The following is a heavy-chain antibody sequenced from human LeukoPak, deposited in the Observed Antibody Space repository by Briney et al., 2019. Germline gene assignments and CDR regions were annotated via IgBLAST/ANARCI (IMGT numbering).Heavy chain of an antibody. CDR1: GYTFTGYY. Sequence: ASVKVSCKASGYTFTGYYMHWVRQAPGQGLEWMGWINPNSGNTNYAQKLQGRVTMTTDTSTSTAYMELRSLRSDDTAVYYCARDANPGIAVAGLGYYYYYMDVWGKGTTVTVSS. V-gene: IGHV1-18*04. J-gene: IGHJ6*03. CDR2: INPNSGNT. CDR3: ARDANPGIAVAGLGYYYYYMDV. D-gene: IGHD6-19*01.